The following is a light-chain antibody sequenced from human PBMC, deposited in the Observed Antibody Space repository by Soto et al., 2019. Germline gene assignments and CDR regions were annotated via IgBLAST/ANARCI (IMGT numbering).Light chain of an antibody. Sequence: EIVLTQSPATLSLSPGERATLSCRASQSVNTLLVWYKQRPGQAPRLLIHDASHRAAGIPARFSGSGFGTDFTLTISSLEPEDAAVYYCQQRSNWPPITFGQGTRLEIK. J-gene: IGKJ5*01. CDR3: QQRSNWPPIT. CDR2: DAS. CDR1: QSVNTL. V-gene: IGKV3-11*01.